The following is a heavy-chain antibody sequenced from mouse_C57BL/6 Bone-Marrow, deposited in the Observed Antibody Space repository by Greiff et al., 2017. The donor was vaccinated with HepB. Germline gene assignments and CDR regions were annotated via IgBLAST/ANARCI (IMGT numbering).Heavy chain of an antibody. CDR3: ARLTTVVARWYFDV. Sequence: QVQLQQPGAELVRPGSSVKLSCKASGYTFTSYWMDWVKQRPGQGLEWIGNIYPSDSETHYNQKFKDKATLTVDKSSSTAYMQLSSLTSEDSAVYYCARLTTVVARWYFDVWGTVTTVTVSS. V-gene: IGHV1-61*01. CDR1: GYTFTSYW. CDR2: IYPSDSET. D-gene: IGHD1-1*01. J-gene: IGHJ1*03.